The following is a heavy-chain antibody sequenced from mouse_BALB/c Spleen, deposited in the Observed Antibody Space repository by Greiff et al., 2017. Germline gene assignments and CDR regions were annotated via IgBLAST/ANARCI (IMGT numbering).Heavy chain of an antibody. Sequence: EVQLQESGPGLVKPSQSLSLTCSVTGYSITSGYYWNWIRQFPGNKLEWMGYISYDGSNNYNPSLKNRISITRDTSKNQFFLKLNSVTTEDTATYYCARGGGYGNYFDYWGQGTTLTVSS. D-gene: IGHD2-1*01. V-gene: IGHV3-6*02. CDR2: ISYDGSN. CDR3: ARGGGYGNYFDY. CDR1: GYSITSGYY. J-gene: IGHJ2*01.